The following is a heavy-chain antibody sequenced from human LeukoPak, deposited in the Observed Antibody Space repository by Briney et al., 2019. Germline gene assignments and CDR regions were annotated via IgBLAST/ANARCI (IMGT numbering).Heavy chain of an antibody. CDR1: GNTLTELS. Sequence: ASVKVSCKVSGNTLTELSMHWVRQAPGKGLEWMGGFDPEDGETIYAQKFQGRVTMTEDTSTDTAYMELSSLRSEDTAVYYCATIPQKLPYSSGWYYDYWGQGTLVTVSS. V-gene: IGHV1-24*01. D-gene: IGHD6-19*01. CDR2: FDPEDGET. CDR3: ATIPQKLPYSSGWYYDY. J-gene: IGHJ4*02.